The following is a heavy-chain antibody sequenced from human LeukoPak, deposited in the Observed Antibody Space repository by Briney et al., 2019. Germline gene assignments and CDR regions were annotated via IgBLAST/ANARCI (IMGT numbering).Heavy chain of an antibody. CDR2: IDISGGST. J-gene: IGHJ4*02. CDR1: GFSFSSHA. CDR3: ANEVRPNDY. V-gene: IGHV3-23*01. D-gene: IGHD1-1*01. Sequence: GGSLRLSCAASGFSFSSHAMCWVRQAPGKGLEWVSSIDISGGSTYYADSVQGRFTISRDNSKNSLYLQMNSLRAEDTALYYCANEVRPNDYWGQGTLVTVSS.